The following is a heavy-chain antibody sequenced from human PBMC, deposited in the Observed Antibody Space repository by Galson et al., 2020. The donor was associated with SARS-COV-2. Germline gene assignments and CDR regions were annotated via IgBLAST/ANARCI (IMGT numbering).Heavy chain of an antibody. CDR2: ITGSSGKT. CDR1: GFTFSSYG. Sequence: GESLKISCAASGFTFSSYGMSWVRQAPGKGLDWVSGITGSSGKTYYADSVKGRFTVSRDNFKNTLHLQMTSLRAEDTAEYYCASEMRISRGSMDVWGQGTTVNVSS. J-gene: IGHJ6*02. D-gene: IGHD3-10*01. V-gene: IGHV3-23*01. CDR3: ASEMRISRGSMDV.